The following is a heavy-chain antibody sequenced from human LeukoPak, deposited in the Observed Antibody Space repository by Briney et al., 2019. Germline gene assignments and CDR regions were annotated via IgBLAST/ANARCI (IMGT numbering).Heavy chain of an antibody. CDR3: ANYYGSGGSFDY. CDR2: IYYSGAT. Sequence: ASETLSLTCTVSGGSISSSSYHWGWIRQPPGKGLEWIGSIYYSGATYYNPSLRSRVTISVDTSKNQFSLKLSSVTAADTAVYYCANYYGSGGSFDYWGQGTLVTVSS. D-gene: IGHD3-22*01. J-gene: IGHJ4*02. V-gene: IGHV4-39*01. CDR1: GGSISSSSYH.